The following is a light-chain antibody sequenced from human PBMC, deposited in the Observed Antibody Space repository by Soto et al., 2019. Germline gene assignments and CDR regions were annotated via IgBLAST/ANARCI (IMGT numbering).Light chain of an antibody. Sequence: EIVMTQSPATLSVSPGERATLSCRASQSVSSNLAWYQQKPGQAPRLLIYAASTRAPGIPARFSGSGSGTKFTLTISSLQSEDFAVYYCQQYNNWPPWTFGQGTKVEIK. V-gene: IGKV3D-15*01. CDR3: QQYNNWPPWT. CDR2: AAS. CDR1: QSVSSN. J-gene: IGKJ1*01.